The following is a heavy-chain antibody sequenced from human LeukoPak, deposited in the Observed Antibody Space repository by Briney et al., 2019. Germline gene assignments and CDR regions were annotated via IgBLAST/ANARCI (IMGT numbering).Heavy chain of an antibody. D-gene: IGHD2-15*01. Sequence: SETLSLTCTVSGGSISSSSYYWGWIRQPPGKGLEWIGSIYTSGSTNYNPSLKSRVTMSVDTSKNQFSLKLSSVTAADTAVYYCARGGIASYYFDYWGQGTLVTVSS. CDR1: GGSISSSSYY. CDR2: IYTSGST. J-gene: IGHJ4*02. CDR3: ARGGIASYYFDY. V-gene: IGHV4-39*07.